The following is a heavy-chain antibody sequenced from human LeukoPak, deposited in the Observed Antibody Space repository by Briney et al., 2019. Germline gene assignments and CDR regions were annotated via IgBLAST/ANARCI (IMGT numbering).Heavy chain of an antibody. V-gene: IGHV4-59*01. Sequence: PSETPSLTCTVSGGSISSYYWSWIRQPPGKGLEWIGYIYYSGSTNYNPSLKSRVTISVDASKNQFSLKLSSVTAADTAVYYCSQGGFYGWFDPWGQGTLVTVSS. CDR1: GGSISSYY. CDR3: SQGGFYGWFDP. J-gene: IGHJ5*02. D-gene: IGHD4-17*01. CDR2: IYYSGST.